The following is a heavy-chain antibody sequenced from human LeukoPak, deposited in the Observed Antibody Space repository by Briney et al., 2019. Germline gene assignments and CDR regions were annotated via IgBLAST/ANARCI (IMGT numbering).Heavy chain of an antibody. CDR1: GFTFRNYV. V-gene: IGHV3-23*01. CDR2: ISGSGGST. Sequence: PGGSLRLSCAASGFTFRNYVIHWVRQAPGKGLEWVSAISGSGGSTYYADSVKGRFTISRDNSKNTLYLQMNSLRAEDTAVYYCAKVKATRSPDPFDYWGQGTLVTVSS. CDR3: AKVKATRSPDPFDY. J-gene: IGHJ4*02. D-gene: IGHD5-12*01.